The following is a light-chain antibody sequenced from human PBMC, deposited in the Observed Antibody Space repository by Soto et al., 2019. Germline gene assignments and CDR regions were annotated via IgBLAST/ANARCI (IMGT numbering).Light chain of an antibody. Sequence: QSALTQPASVSGSPGQSITISCTGTTNDIGRYDYVSWYQQPPDKAPKLIIYDATYRPSGISTRFSGSKSGSTASLTISWLQAVDEGFYYCSSYTTICSVYVIFGGGTKLTVL. CDR3: SSYTTICSVYVI. J-gene: IGLJ2*01. V-gene: IGLV2-14*03. CDR2: DAT. CDR1: TNDIGRYDY.